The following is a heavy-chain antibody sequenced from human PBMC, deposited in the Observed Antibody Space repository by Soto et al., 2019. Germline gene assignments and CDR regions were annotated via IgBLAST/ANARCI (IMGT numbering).Heavy chain of an antibody. Sequence: QVQLQESGPGLVKPSQTLSLTCTVSGDSITSGGYYWSWIRQHPGKGLEWIGYLDYSGSTYYNPSLKSRVTISVDTSKTQFSLKLSSVTAADSAVYYCARDERYSGYLDYWGQGTQVTVSS. V-gene: IGHV4-31*03. CDR3: ARDERYSGYLDY. D-gene: IGHD5-12*01. CDR2: LDYSGST. J-gene: IGHJ4*02. CDR1: GDSITSGGYY.